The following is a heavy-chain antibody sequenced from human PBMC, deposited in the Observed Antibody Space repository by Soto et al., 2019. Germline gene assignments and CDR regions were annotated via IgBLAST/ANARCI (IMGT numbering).Heavy chain of an antibody. Sequence: QVQLVQSGAEVKKPGASVKVSCKASGYTFTSYGISWVRQAPGQGLEWMGWISAYNGNTNYAQKLQGRVTMTTDTSTRTAYMELRSLRSDDTAVYYCAGVTGYSGYEYPPEDYDSSGYYWYFDLWGCGTLVTVSS. V-gene: IGHV1-18*01. CDR1: GYTFTSYG. D-gene: IGHD3-22*01. CDR2: ISAYNGNT. J-gene: IGHJ2*01. CDR3: AGVTGYSGYEYPPEDYDSSGYYWYFDL.